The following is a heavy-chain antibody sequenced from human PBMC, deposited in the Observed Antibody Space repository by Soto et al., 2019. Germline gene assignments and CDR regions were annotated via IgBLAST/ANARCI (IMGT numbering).Heavy chain of an antibody. D-gene: IGHD6-13*01. CDR3: ARVRQQLVSWFDT. V-gene: IGHV4-31*03. CDR1: GGSISSGGYY. J-gene: IGHJ5*02. CDR2: IYYSGST. Sequence: SETLSLTCTVSGGSISSGGYYWSWIRQHPGKGLEWIGYIYYSGSTYYNPSLKSRVTISVDTSKNQFSLKLSSVTAADTAVYYCARVRQQLVSWFDTWGQGTLVTVSS.